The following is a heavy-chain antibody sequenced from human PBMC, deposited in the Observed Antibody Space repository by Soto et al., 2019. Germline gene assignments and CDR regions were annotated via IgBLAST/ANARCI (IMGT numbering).Heavy chain of an antibody. V-gene: IGHV3-9*01. J-gene: IGHJ4*02. CDR3: VKDVGSRHYDFTNFDS. Sequence: PGGSLRLSCIASGFIIDDYAIHWVRQVPGKGLEWVSGIDWNRATTGYADSVKGRFTLSRDNARNSVLLQMNSLRSEDTARYYCVKDVGSRHYDFTNFDSWGQGARVTVSA. D-gene: IGHD3-3*01. CDR1: GFIIDDYA. CDR2: IDWNRATT.